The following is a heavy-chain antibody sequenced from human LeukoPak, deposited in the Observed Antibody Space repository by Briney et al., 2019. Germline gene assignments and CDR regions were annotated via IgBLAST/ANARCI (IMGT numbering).Heavy chain of an antibody. Sequence: PGGSLRLSCAASGFTFSSYAMSWVRQAPGKGLEWVSAISGSGGSTYYADSVKGRFTISRDNSKNSLYLQMNSLRAEDTAVYYCARGNPLGYCSGGSCYSADYWGQGTLVTVSS. CDR2: ISGSGGST. CDR3: ARGNPLGYCSGGSCYSADY. J-gene: IGHJ4*02. D-gene: IGHD2-15*01. V-gene: IGHV3-23*01. CDR1: GFTFSSYA.